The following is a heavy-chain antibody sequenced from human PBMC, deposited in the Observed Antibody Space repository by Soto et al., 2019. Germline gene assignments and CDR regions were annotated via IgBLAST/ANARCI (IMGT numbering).Heavy chain of an antibody. CDR1: GYTFTSYD. CDR3: AKGGERVPTMEWLRRRPRDYMDV. Sequence: GASVKVPCKASGYTFTSYDINWVRQATGQGLEGMGWMNPNSGNTGYAQKFQGRVTMTRNTSISTAYMELSSLRSEDTAVYYCAKGGERVPTMEWLRRRPRDYMDVWGKGTTVTVSS. J-gene: IGHJ6*03. D-gene: IGHD3-3*01. V-gene: IGHV1-8*01. CDR2: MNPNSGNT.